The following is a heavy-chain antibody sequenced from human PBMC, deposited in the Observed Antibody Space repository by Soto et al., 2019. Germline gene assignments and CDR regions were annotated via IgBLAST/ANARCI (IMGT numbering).Heavy chain of an antibody. V-gene: IGHV4-34*01. D-gene: IGHD4-17*01. Sequence: SETLSLTCAVYGGSFSGSYWSWIRQPPGKGLEWIGEINYSGTTNYNPSLKSRVTISVDTSKNQFSLRLSSVTAADTAIYYCATYGANSHYWGQGTLVIVSS. CDR1: GGSFSGSY. J-gene: IGHJ4*02. CDR3: ATYGANSHY. CDR2: INYSGTT.